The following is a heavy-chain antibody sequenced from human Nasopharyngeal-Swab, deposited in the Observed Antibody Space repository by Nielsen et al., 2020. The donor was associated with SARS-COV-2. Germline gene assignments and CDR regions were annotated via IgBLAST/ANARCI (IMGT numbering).Heavy chain of an antibody. CDR3: ARLGVYDSGSYFDY. V-gene: IGHV1-2*02. CDR2: INPNSGGT. J-gene: IGHJ4*02. CDR1: GYTFTGYY. Sequence: ASVKVSCKASGYTFTGYYMHWVRQAPGQGLEWMGWINPNSGGTNYAQKFQGRVTMTRDTSINTAYLQWSSLKASDTATYYCARLGVYDSGSYFDYWGQGTQVTVSS. D-gene: IGHD3-10*01.